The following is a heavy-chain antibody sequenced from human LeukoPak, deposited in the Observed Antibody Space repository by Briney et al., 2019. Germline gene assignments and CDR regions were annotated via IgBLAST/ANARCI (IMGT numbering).Heavy chain of an antibody. CDR2: INHSGST. CDR1: GGSFSGYY. Sequence: PSETLSLTCAVYGGSFSGYYWSWIRQPPGKGLEWIGEINHSGSTNYNPSLKSRVTISVDTSKNQFSLKLSSVTAADTAVYYCSGSRVVATISGLGPHNWFDPWGQGTLVTVSS. J-gene: IGHJ5*02. D-gene: IGHD5-12*01. V-gene: IGHV4-34*01. CDR3: SGSRVVATISGLGPHNWFDP.